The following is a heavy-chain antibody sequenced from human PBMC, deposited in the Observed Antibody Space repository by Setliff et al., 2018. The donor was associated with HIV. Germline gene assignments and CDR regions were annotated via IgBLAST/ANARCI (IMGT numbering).Heavy chain of an antibody. J-gene: IGHJ4*02. D-gene: IGHD2-21*01. CDR1: GYTFTIYY. CDR3: ARGSKYDGEPGFDY. V-gene: IGHV1-46*01. Sequence: ASVKVSCKASGYTFTIYYTHWVRQAPGQGLEWMGIVNPSDGSTSYAPRFQGRATMTSDTSSNTVYMKLTSLTSDDTAVYYCARGSKYDGEPGFDYWGQGTLVTVSS. CDR2: VNPSDGST.